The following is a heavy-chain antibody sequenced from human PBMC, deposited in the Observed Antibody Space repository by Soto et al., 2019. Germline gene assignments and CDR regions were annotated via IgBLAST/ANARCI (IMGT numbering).Heavy chain of an antibody. J-gene: IGHJ5*02. CDR3: ARWRSACSGGSCYFNWFDP. CDR2: ISAYNGNT. V-gene: IGHV1-18*04. Sequence: ASVKVSCKASGCTFTSYGISWVRQAPGQGLEWMGWISAYNGNTNYAQKLQGRVTMTTDTSTSTAYMELRSLRFDDTAVYYCARWRSACSGGSCYFNWFDPWGQGTLVTVSS. CDR1: GCTFTSYG. D-gene: IGHD2-15*01.